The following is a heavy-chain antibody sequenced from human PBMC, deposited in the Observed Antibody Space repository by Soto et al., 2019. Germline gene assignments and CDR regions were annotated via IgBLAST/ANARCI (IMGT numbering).Heavy chain of an antibody. V-gene: IGHV1-69*01. CDR3: AREGSHCSGGSCYAKLDY. D-gene: IGHD2-15*01. Sequence: QVQLVQSGAGVKKPGSSVKVSCKASGGTFSSYAISWVRQAPGQGLEWMGGIIPIFGTANYAQKFQGRVTITADESTSTAYMELSSLRSEDTAVYYCAREGSHCSGGSCYAKLDYWGQGTLVTVSS. CDR1: GGTFSSYA. CDR2: IIPIFGTA. J-gene: IGHJ4*02.